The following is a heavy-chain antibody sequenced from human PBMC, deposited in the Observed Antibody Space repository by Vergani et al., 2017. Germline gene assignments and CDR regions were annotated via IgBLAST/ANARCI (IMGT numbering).Heavy chain of an antibody. J-gene: IGHJ6*02. CDR3: AKDRGDGGSYSHYYYYYGMDV. Sequence: QVQLVESGGGVVQPGRSLRLSCAASGFTFSSYGMHWVRQAPGKGLEWVAVISYDESNKYYADSVKGRFTISRDNSKNTLYLQMNSLRAEDTAVYYCAKDRGDGGSYSHYYYYYGMDVWGQGTTVTVSS. CDR2: ISYDESNK. D-gene: IGHD1-26*01. V-gene: IGHV3-30*18. CDR1: GFTFSSYG.